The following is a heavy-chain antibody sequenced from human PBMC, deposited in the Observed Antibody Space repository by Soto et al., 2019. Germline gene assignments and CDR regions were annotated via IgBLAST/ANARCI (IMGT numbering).Heavy chain of an antibody. CDR2: IYKSATT. D-gene: IGHD7-27*01. CDR3: ARGRYCLTGRCFPNWFDS. V-gene: IGHV4-30-4*01. Sequence: SEILSLTCSVSGDSISNLDYFWAWIRQPPGQALEYIGYIYKSATTYYNPSFESRVAISVDTSKSQFSLNVTSVTAADTAVYFCARGRYCLTGRCFPNWFDSWGQGALVTVSS. CDR1: GDSISNLDYF. J-gene: IGHJ5*01.